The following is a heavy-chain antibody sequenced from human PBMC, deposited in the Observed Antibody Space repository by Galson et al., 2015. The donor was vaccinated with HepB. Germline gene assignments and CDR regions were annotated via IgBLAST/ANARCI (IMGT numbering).Heavy chain of an antibody. CDR3: ATGRGQTGSELFDY. V-gene: IGHV1-69-2*01. J-gene: IGHJ4*02. CDR1: GYTFTDYY. CDR2: VDPEDGET. D-gene: IGHD2-15*01. Sequence: VKVSSKVSGYTFTDYYMHWVQHAPGKGLEWMGLVDPEDGETIYAEKFQGRVTITADTSTDTAYMELSSLRSEDTAVYYCATGRGQTGSELFDYWGQGTLVTVSS.